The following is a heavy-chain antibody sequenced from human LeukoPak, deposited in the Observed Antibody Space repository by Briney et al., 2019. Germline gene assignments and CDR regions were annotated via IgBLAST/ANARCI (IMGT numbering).Heavy chain of an antibody. CDR3: ARGGVYGDYPNWFDP. V-gene: IGHV4-31*11. Sequence: PSQTLSLTCAISGGSISSGGYYWSWIRQHPGKGLEWIGYIYYSGSTYYNPSLKSRVTISVDTSKNQFSLKLSSVTAADTALYYCARGGVYGDYPNWFDPWGQGTLVTVSS. CDR2: IYYSGST. D-gene: IGHD4-17*01. J-gene: IGHJ5*02. CDR1: GGSISSGGYY.